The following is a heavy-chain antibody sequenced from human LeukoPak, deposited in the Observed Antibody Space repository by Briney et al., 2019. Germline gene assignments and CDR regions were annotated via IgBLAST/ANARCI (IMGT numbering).Heavy chain of an antibody. Sequence: SETLSLTCTVSGGSISSYYWSWIRQPAGTGLGWIGRIYTNGSTNYNPSLKSRVTMSVDTSKNQFSLKLTSVTAADTAVYYCARVVGGKASSSWYRKDYYYYYMDVWGKGTTVTISS. CDR1: GGSISSYY. CDR2: IYTNGST. D-gene: IGHD6-13*01. CDR3: ARVVGGKASSSWYRKDYYYYYMDV. J-gene: IGHJ6*03. V-gene: IGHV4-4*07.